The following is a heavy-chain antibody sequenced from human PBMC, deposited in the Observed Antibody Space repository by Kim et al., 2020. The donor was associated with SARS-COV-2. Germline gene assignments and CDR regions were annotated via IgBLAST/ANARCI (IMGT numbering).Heavy chain of an antibody. J-gene: IGHJ4*02. V-gene: IGHV3-9*01. D-gene: IGHD6-13*01. CDR3: AKDILGIAATGTTFYY. Sequence: SVKGRFTISRYDAKNSLYLQMNSLRAEDTAFYYCAKDILGIAATGTTFYYWGQGTLVTVSS.